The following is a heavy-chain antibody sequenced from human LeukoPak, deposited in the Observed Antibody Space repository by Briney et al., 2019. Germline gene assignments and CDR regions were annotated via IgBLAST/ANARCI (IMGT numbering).Heavy chain of an antibody. J-gene: IGHJ3*02. V-gene: IGHV4-59*01. CDR1: GGSISSYY. D-gene: IGHD5-12*01. CDR3: ARLHSGYLDDAFDI. Sequence: PSETLSLTCTVSGGSISSYYGSWLRQPPGKGLEWIGYFYHSRSTNYNPSLKSRVTISVDTSKNQFSLKLSSMTAADTAVYYCARLHSGYLDDAFDIWGQGTMVTVSS. CDR2: FYHSRST.